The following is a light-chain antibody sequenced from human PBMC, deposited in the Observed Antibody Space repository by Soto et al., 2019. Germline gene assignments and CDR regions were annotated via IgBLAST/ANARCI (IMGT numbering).Light chain of an antibody. Sequence: EIGMTQSPATLSVSPGERATLSCRASQSVSSSYLAWYQQKPGQAPRLLIYGASSRATGIPDRFSGSGSGTDFTLTISRLEPEDFAVYYCQQYGSSGTFGQGTKGGYQ. J-gene: IGKJ1*01. V-gene: IGKV3-20*01. CDR2: GAS. CDR3: QQYGSSGT. CDR1: QSVSSSY.